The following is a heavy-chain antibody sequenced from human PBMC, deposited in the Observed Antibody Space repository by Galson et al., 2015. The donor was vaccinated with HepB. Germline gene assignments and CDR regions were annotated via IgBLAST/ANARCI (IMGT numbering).Heavy chain of an antibody. V-gene: IGHV1-24*01. Sequence: SVKVSCKVSGYTLTELSMHWVRQAPGKGLEWMGGVDPEDGETIYAQKFQGRVTMTEDTSTDTAYMELSSLRSEDTAVYYCATVHPMAVAAPGPRDWFDPWGQGTLVTVSS. CDR2: VDPEDGET. CDR3: ATVHPMAVAAPGPRDWFDP. CDR1: GYTLTELS. J-gene: IGHJ5*02. D-gene: IGHD6-19*01.